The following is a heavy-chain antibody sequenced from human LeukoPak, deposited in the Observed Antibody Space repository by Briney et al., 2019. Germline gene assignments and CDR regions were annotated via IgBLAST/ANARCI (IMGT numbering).Heavy chain of an antibody. J-gene: IGHJ4*02. V-gene: IGHV3-30*18. Sequence: GGSLRLSCAASGFTFSSYGMHWVRQAPGKGLEWVAVISYDGSNKYYADSVKGRFTISRDNSKNTLYLQMNSLRAEDTAVYYCANPVVAATRDYWGQGTLVTVSS. CDR3: ANPVVAATRDY. D-gene: IGHD2-15*01. CDR2: ISYDGSNK. CDR1: GFTFSSYG.